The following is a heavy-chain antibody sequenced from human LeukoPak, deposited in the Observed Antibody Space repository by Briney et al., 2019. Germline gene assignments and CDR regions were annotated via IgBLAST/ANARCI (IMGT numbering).Heavy chain of an antibody. D-gene: IGHD2-21*01. CDR2: INPNSGGT. J-gene: IGHJ4*02. CDR3: ARGTSTYSNY. Sequence: ASVKVSCKASGYTFTGYYMHWVRQAPGQGLEWVGWINPNSGGTNYAQKFQGRVTMTRDTSISTTYMELSRLKSDDTAVYSCARGTSTYSNYWGQGTLVTVSS. V-gene: IGHV1-2*02. CDR1: GYTFTGYY.